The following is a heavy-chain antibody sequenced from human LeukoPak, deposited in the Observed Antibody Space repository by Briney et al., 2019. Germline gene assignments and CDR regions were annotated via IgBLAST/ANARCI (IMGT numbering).Heavy chain of an antibody. Sequence: GESLKISCKGSGYSFSSYWIAWVRQMPGKGLEWMGIIFPGDSDTRYSPSSQGQVTISADSSSSTAYLQWSSLEAPDTAMYYCAKLGGYDNKYYFDYWGQGTLVTVSS. D-gene: IGHD5-12*01. CDR2: IFPGDSDT. J-gene: IGHJ4*02. CDR3: AKLGGYDNKYYFDY. CDR1: GYSFSSYW. V-gene: IGHV5-51*01.